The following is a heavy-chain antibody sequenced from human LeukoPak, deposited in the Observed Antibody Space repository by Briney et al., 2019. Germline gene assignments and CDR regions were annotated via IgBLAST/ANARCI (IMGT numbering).Heavy chain of an antibody. CDR3: ARHTLPPGATLDY. CDR2: IYYSGST. D-gene: IGHD3-10*01. V-gene: IGHV4-39*01. CDR1: GPSISSSIYY. Sequence: PSQTLSLTCAVSGPSISSSIYYWGWFRPPPGKGLEWIGSIYYSGSTYYNPSLKSRVTISVDTSKTQFSLKLSSVTAADTAVYYCARHTLPPGATLDYWGQGTLVTVSS. J-gene: IGHJ4*02.